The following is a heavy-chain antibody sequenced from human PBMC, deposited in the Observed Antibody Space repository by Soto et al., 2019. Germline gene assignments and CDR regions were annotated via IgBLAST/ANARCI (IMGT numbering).Heavy chain of an antibody. CDR2: IKDDGGDE. CDR1: GFTFSPYW. V-gene: IGHV3-7*05. J-gene: IGHJ5*02. CDR3: AGGSGWISDT. Sequence: EVQLVESGGGLVQPGGSLRLSCAASGFTFSPYWRSWVRQAPGKGLEWVAIIKDDGGDELYLEAVRGRFTISRDNAKKSLYLAMDSLRVEDTAVYYCAGGSGWISDTWGQGTLVTVSS. D-gene: IGHD6-19*01.